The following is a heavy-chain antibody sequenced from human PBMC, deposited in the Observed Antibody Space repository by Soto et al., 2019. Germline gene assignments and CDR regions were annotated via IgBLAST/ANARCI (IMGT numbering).Heavy chain of an antibody. V-gene: IGHV4-59*01. Sequence: PSETLSLTCTVSGGSISNYYWNWIRQSPGKGLKWIGYIYSSGSTHYNPSLQNRVTISIDTSKNQVSLKVNSVTAADTAVYYCARDHPHSYGVYYFDYWGQGTPVTVSS. D-gene: IGHD5-18*01. J-gene: IGHJ4*02. CDR1: GGSISNYY. CDR3: ARDHPHSYGVYYFDY. CDR2: IYSSGST.